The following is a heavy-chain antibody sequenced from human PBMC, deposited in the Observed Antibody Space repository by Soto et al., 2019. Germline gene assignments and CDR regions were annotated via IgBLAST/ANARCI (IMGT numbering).Heavy chain of an antibody. D-gene: IGHD2-15*01. Sequence: SETLSLTCTVSGASISSYYWSWIRQPPGKGLEWIGYIYYSGSTNYNPSLKSRVTMSVDTSKNQFSLKLSSVTAADTAVYYCVGGNPFDYWGQGTLVTVSS. V-gene: IGHV4-59*12. CDR1: GASISSYY. CDR3: VGGNPFDY. CDR2: IYYSGST. J-gene: IGHJ4*02.